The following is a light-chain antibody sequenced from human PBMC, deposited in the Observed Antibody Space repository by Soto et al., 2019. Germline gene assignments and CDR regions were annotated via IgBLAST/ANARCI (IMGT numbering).Light chain of an antibody. CDR3: QHYNSFSRA. CDR1: DNIVHW. CDR2: KAG. J-gene: IGKJ1*01. Sequence: DVQMTESPSTLSATVGDRGAITCRASDNIVHWVAWYKQKPVKAPKVLIYKAGNLADVVPSRFAGSGSGTDFTLTATRLQPDDFGTYYCQHYNSFSRAFGQGPKV. V-gene: IGKV1-5*03.